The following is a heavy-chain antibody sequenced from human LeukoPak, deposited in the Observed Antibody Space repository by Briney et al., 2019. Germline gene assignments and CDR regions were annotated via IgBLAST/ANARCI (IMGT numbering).Heavy chain of an antibody. D-gene: IGHD2-2*01. CDR3: ARGYCSSTSCQGSSYYYYGMDV. Sequence: GESLKISCKGSGYSFTSYWISWVRQMPGKGLEWMGRIDPSDSYTNYSPSFQGHVTISADKSISTAYLQWSSLKASDTAMYYCARGYCSSTSCQGSSYYYYGMDVWGQGTLVTVSS. J-gene: IGHJ6*02. CDR2: IDPSDSYT. CDR1: GYSFTSYW. V-gene: IGHV5-10-1*01.